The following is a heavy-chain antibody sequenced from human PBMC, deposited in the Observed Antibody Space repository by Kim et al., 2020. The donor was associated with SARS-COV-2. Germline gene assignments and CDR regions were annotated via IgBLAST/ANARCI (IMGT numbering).Heavy chain of an antibody. CDR2: IWYVGSNK. D-gene: IGHD6-19*01. CDR3: AKDLAVAEQFDY. CDR1: GFTFSSYG. V-gene: IGHV3-33*06. J-gene: IGHJ4*02. Sequence: GGSLRPSCAASGFTFSSYGMHWVRQAPGKGLEWVAVIWYVGSNKYNADPVKGRFTFSRDNSKNTLNRQMNSLRAEDTAVYYCAKDLAVAEQFDYWGQGTLVTVSS.